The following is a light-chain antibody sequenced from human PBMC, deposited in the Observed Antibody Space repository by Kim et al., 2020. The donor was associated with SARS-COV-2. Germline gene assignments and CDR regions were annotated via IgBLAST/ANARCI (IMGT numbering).Light chain of an antibody. V-gene: IGKV3-20*01. Sequence: EIVLTQSPGTLSLSPGKRATLSCRASQSVSSSYLAWYQQKPGQAPRLLIFGASSWAPGVPDRFSGSGSGTDFTLTISGLEPEDFAVYYCQQYYNSPYTFGQGTKLEI. CDR3: QQYYNSPYT. J-gene: IGKJ2*01. CDR2: GAS. CDR1: QSVSSSY.